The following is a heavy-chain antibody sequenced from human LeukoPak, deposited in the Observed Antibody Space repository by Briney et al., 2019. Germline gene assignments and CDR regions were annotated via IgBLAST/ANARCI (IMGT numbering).Heavy chain of an antibody. D-gene: IGHD3-22*01. V-gene: IGHV3-23*01. CDR2: ISGSGSST. CDR1: GFTFSSYA. Sequence: GGSLRPSCAASGFTFSSYAMSWVRQAPGKGLEWVSAISGSGSSTYYVDSVKGRFTISSDISKNTLFLQMNSLRAEDTAIYYCAKHVQDYYDSSGSRSYDYWGQGTLVTVSS. J-gene: IGHJ4*02. CDR3: AKHVQDYYDSSGSRSYDY.